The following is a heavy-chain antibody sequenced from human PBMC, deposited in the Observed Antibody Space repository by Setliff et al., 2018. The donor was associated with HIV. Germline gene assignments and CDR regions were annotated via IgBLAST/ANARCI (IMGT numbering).Heavy chain of an antibody. V-gene: IGHV4-34*01. CDR1: GGSFSAYY. D-gene: IGHD3-22*01. CDR3: ARSDLDNGSGYFDYYSYYMDV. Sequence: PSENLSLTCAVYGGSFSAYYWTWIRQPPGKGLEWIGEINHSGSTNYNPSLKSRVTISVDTSKNQFSLKLRSVTAADTAIYYCARSDLDNGSGYFDYYSYYMDVWGRGTTVTVSS. CDR2: INHSGST. J-gene: IGHJ6*03.